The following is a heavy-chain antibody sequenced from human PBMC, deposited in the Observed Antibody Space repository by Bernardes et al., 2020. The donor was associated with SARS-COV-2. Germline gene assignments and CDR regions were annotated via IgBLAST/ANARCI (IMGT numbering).Heavy chain of an antibody. V-gene: IGHV3-7*01. J-gene: IGHJ3*01. Sequence: GGSLRLSCAASGFTFSSYWMSWVRQAPGKGLEWVANIKGDGSQRSSVESVRGRFIISRDNAKNLLYLQMDSLRAEDTAVYYCARDVGGTDWRFGFDVWGPGTMVHVSS. CDR1: GFTFSSYW. D-gene: IGHD3-9*01. CDR2: IKGDGSQR. CDR3: ARDVGGTDWRFGFDV.